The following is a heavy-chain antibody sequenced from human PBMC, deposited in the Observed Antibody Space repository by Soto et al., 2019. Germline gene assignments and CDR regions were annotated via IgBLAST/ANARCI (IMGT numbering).Heavy chain of an antibody. CDR1: GFTFSSYW. V-gene: IGHV3-74*01. D-gene: IGHD2-21*02. Sequence: PGGSLRLSCAASGFTFSSYWMHWVRQAPGKGLVWVSRINSDGSSTSYAGSVKGRFTISRDNAKNTLYLQMNSLRAEDTAVYYCVRTSRVVAHGDLHDYWGQGTLVTVSS. J-gene: IGHJ4*02. CDR2: INSDGSST. CDR3: VRTSRVVAHGDLHDY.